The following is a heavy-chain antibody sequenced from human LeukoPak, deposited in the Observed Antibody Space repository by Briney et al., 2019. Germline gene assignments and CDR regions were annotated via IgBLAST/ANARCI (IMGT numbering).Heavy chain of an antibody. V-gene: IGHV4-59*01. CDR1: HGSINSYY. D-gene: IGHD3-22*01. CDR2: IYYSGST. CDR3: AIRGYFDGSGLDH. Sequence: SETLSLTCTVPHGSINSYYWSWIRQPPGKGLEWIGYIYYSGSTNYNPSLKSRVTISLDTSKNQLSLKLSSVTAADTAVYFCAIRGYFDGSGLDHWGQGTLVTVSS. J-gene: IGHJ4*02.